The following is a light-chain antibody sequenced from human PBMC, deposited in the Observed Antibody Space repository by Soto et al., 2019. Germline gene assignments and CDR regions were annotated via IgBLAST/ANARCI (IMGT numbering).Light chain of an antibody. Sequence: DIQLTQSPSFLSASEGDRVTIACRASQGIGNLLAWYQQKPGKGPKLLICFASTLQSGVPSRFTGSGSGTECTLTISSLQPEDFGTYYWQQFNSYPRTVGQGTKVEIK. CDR1: QGIGNL. CDR2: FAS. CDR3: QQFNSYPRT. J-gene: IGKJ1*01. V-gene: IGKV1-9*01.